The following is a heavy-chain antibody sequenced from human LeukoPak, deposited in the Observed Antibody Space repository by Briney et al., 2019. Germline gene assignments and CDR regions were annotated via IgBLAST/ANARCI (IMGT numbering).Heavy chain of an antibody. V-gene: IGHV1-24*01. D-gene: IGHD2-2*01. CDR3: ATVNPQYCSSTSCSFNWFDP. Sequence: GASVKVSCKVSGYTLTELSMHWVRQAPGKGLEWMGGFDPEDGETIYAQKFQGRVTITEDTSTDTAYMELSSLRSEDTAVYYCATVNPQYCSSTSCSFNWFDPWGQGTLVTVSS. CDR1: GYTLTELS. J-gene: IGHJ5*02. CDR2: FDPEDGET.